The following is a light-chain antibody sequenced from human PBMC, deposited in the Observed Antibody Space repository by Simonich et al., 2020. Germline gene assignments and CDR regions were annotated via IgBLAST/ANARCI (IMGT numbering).Light chain of an antibody. CDR3: SSYTSSSFWV. CDR1: SSDVGGYNY. V-gene: IGLV2-14*01. J-gene: IGLJ3*02. CDR2: DVS. Sequence: QSALTQPASVSGSPGQSITISCTGTSSDVGGYNYVSWYQQHPGKAPKLMIYDVSKRTSGVSNRFSGSKSGNTASLTISGLQAEDEADYYCSSYTSSSFWVFGGGTKLTVL.